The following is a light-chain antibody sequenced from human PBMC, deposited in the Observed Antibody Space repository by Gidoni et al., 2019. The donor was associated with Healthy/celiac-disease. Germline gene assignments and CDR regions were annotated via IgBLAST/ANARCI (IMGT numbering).Light chain of an antibody. V-gene: IGKV1-39*01. CDR1: QSISSY. Sequence: DIQMTKPPSSLSASVGDRVTITCRASQSISSYLNWYQQKPGKAPKLLIYAASSLQSGVPSRFSGSGSGTDFTLTICSLQPEDFATYYCQQSYSTSWTFGQGTKVEIK. CDR2: AAS. J-gene: IGKJ1*01. CDR3: QQSYSTSWT.